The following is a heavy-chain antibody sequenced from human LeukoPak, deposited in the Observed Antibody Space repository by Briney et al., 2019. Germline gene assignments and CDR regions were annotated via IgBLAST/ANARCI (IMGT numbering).Heavy chain of an antibody. CDR2: ISSSGSTI. V-gene: IGHV3-48*04. D-gene: IGHD3-10*01. CDR1: GFTFSSYA. Sequence: TGGSLRLSCAASGFTFSSYAMSWVRQAPGKGLEWVSYISSSGSTIYYADSVKGRFTISRDNAKNSLYLQMNSLRAEDTAVYYCARGDGPGSYLIGMDVWGQGTTVTVSS. J-gene: IGHJ6*02. CDR3: ARGDGPGSYLIGMDV.